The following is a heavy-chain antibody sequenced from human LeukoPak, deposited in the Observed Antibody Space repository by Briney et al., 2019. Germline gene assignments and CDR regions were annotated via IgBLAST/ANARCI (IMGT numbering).Heavy chain of an antibody. CDR1: GYTFTNFW. CDR2: IYPGDSDT. CDR3: ARQSTWNNGVCSKVGDY. V-gene: IGHV5-51*01. J-gene: IGHJ4*02. Sequence: GESLKISCQGSGYTFTNFWIAWVRQMPGKGLEWMGLIYPGDSDTRYSPSFQGQVTISADKSISTAYLQWSSLKASDTAIYYCARQSTWNNGVCSKVGDYWGQGTLVTVSS. D-gene: IGHD2-8*01.